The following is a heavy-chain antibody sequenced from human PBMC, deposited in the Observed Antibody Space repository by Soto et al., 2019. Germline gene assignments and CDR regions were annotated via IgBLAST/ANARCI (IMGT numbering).Heavy chain of an antibody. D-gene: IGHD3-16*01. CDR3: AHRRRGSYFDY. J-gene: IGHJ4*02. Sequence: GPTPVTPAQSLRLKCRSSGFPFSSNREGVGWIRQPPGKALEWLALIYWDDDKRYSPSLKSRLTITKDTSKNQVVLTMTNMDPVDTATYYCAHRRRGSYFDYWGQGTLVTVS. V-gene: IGHV2-5*02. CDR1: GFPFSSNREG. CDR2: IYWDDDK.